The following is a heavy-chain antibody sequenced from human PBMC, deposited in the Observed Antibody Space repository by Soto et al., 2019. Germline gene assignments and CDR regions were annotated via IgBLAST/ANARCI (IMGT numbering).Heavy chain of an antibody. J-gene: IGHJ4*02. CDR3: ARDPPDDSSVYFSLDY. D-gene: IGHD3-22*01. Sequence: GGSLRLSCAASGFTFSSYTMHWVRQAPGKGLEWVAVMWSEGGNKHYADSVKGRFTISRDNSKNTLYLQMNSLRAEDTAVFYCARDPPDDSSVYFSLDYWGQGTLVTVSS. CDR1: GFTFSSYT. CDR2: MWSEGGNK. V-gene: IGHV3-33*08.